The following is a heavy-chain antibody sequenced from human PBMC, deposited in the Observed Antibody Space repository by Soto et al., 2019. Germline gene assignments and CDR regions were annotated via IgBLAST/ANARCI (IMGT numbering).Heavy chain of an antibody. CDR3: AKTATGWFSAFDI. CDR2: ISGSGGST. J-gene: IGHJ3*02. D-gene: IGHD6-19*01. Sequence: EVQLLESGGGLVQPGGSLRLSCAASGFTFSSYAMSWVRQAPGKGLEWVSAISGSGGSTYYADSVKGRFTFSRDNSKTTRYLQMNRLPAEDTAVYYCAKTATGWFSAFDIWGPGTMVTVPS. V-gene: IGHV3-23*01. CDR1: GFTFSSYA.